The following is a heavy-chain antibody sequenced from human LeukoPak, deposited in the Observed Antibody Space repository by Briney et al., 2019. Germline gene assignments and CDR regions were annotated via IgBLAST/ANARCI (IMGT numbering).Heavy chain of an antibody. J-gene: IGHJ6*02. Sequence: GGSLRLSCAVSGFTFSGFWMSWSRQAPGKGLEWVASINSDGSEGYYADVVKGRFTISRDNSKITVYLQMNSLKAEDTAVYYCAKELYNYGDYGAEGLDVGGQGTTVTVS. V-gene: IGHV3-7*01. CDR1: GFTFSGFW. CDR3: AKELYNYGDYGAEGLDV. CDR2: INSDGSEG. D-gene: IGHD4-17*01.